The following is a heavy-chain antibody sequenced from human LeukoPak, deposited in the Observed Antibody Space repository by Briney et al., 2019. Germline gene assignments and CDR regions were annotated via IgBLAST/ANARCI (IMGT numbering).Heavy chain of an antibody. Sequence: ASVKVSCKASGYTFTGYYMHWVRQAPGQGLEWMGWINPNSGGTNYAQKFQGRVTMTRGTSISTAYMEPSRLRSDDTAVYYCARDLGGASVYMSFDYWGQGTLVTVSS. J-gene: IGHJ4*02. CDR2: INPNSGGT. CDR3: ARDLGGASVYMSFDY. CDR1: GYTFTGYY. V-gene: IGHV1-2*02. D-gene: IGHD1-26*01.